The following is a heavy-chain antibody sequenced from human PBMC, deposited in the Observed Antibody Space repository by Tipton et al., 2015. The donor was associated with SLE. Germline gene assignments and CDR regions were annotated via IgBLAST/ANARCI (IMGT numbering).Heavy chain of an antibody. D-gene: IGHD1-26*01. V-gene: IGHV4-39*07. Sequence: TLSLTCTVSGGSIGTSNNYWDWIRQPPGKGLEWIGNIYYSGRTDYNPSLKSRVTMSVDTSMNQFSLNLSSVTAADTAVYYCARGEDLPYYFENCGQGTQVTVSS. J-gene: IGHJ4*02. CDR3: ARGEDLPYYFEN. CDR1: GGSIGTSNNY. CDR2: IYYSGRT.